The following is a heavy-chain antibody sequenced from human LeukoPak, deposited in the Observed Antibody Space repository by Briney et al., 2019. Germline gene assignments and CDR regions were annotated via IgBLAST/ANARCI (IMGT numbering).Heavy chain of an antibody. V-gene: IGHV3-11*01. CDR2: ICDSGRTI. CDR3: ARDRLGDYDHSGYYDM. CDR1: GFTFSHYY. J-gene: IGHJ4*02. D-gene: IGHD3-22*01. Sequence: GGSLRHSRAASGFTFSHYYISWIRQAPGKGLEGVSYICDSGRTIYYADSVKGRFTISRDNAKNSVYLQINNLRGEDTAVYDCARDRLGDYDHSGYYDMWGQGTMVTVSS.